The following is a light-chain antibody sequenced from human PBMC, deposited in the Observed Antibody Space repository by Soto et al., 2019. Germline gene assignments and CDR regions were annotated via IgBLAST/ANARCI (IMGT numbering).Light chain of an antibody. V-gene: IGLV2-14*01. J-gene: IGLJ3*02. CDR3: SSYTSSSTWM. CDR1: SSDVGGYNY. CDR2: DVS. Sequence: QTVVTQPASVSGSPAQSITISCTGTSSDVGGYNYVSWYQQHPGKAPKLMIYDVSNRPSGVSDRFSGSKSGNTASLTISGLQAEDEADYYCSSYTSSSTWMFGGGTKVTVL.